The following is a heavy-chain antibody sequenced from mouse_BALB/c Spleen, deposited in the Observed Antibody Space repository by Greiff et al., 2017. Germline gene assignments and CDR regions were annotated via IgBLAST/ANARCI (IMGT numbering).Heavy chain of an antibody. V-gene: IGHV1-4*01. Sequence: LQESGAELARPGASVKMSCKASGYTFTSYTMHWVKQRPGQGLEWIGYINPSSGYTNYNQKFKDKATLTADKSSSTAYMQLSSPTSEDSAVYYCAKAYYRYDRAMDYWGQGTSVTVSS. CDR1: GYTFTSYT. J-gene: IGHJ4*01. CDR2: INPSSGYT. D-gene: IGHD2-14*01. CDR3: AKAYYRYDRAMDY.